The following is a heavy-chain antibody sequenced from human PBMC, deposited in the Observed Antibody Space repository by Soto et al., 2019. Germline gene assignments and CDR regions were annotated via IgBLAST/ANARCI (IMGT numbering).Heavy chain of an antibody. CDR1: GFTISSSH. Sequence: EVELVESGGGLIQPGGSLRLSCAASGFTISSSHMSWVRQAPGKGLQWVSVIYNHGSISYADSATGRFTVSRNNVKNILFLQMSSLRVEDRAVYFCARDGPTGSHFFDYWGQGTLASVSS. CDR3: ARDGPTGSHFFDY. V-gene: IGHV3-53*01. D-gene: IGHD2-8*02. CDR2: IYNHGSI. J-gene: IGHJ4*02.